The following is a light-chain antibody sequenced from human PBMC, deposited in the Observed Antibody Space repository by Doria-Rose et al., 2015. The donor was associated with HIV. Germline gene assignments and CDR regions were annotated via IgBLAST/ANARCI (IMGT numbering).Light chain of an antibody. CDR2: ATS. V-gene: IGKV1-39*01. CDR1: QSISSY. J-gene: IGKJ2*01. CDR3: QQSYSIPYT. Sequence: TQPPSSLSTSVGDRVTITCRARQSISSYLNWYQQKPGKAPKLLIYATSTLQSGVPSRFSGSGSGTDFTLTISSLQPEDFGTYHCQQSYSIPYTFGQGTKLEIK.